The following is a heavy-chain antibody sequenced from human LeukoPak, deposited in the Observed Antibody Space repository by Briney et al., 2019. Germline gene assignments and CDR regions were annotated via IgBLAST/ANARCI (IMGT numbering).Heavy chain of an antibody. CDR3: ARGTTGSYSGQYGLDV. CDR2: INSDGSRT. Sequence: EGSLRLSCAASGFTFSNYWMHWVRQAPGKGLVWVSRINSDGSRTNYADSVKGQFTISRDNAKNTLFLQVNSLGGEDTAVYYCARGTTGSYSGQYGLDVWGQGTTMTVSS. J-gene: IGHJ6*02. D-gene: IGHD1-26*01. V-gene: IGHV3-74*01. CDR1: GFTFSNYW.